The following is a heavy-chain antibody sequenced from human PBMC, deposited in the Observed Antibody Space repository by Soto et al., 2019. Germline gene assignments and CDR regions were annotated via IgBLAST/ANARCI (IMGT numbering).Heavy chain of an antibody. CDR3: ARGRSLTGTRRSYYYYYMDV. D-gene: IGHD3-9*01. Sequence: AESLSLTCSIYGGSFSGYYWSWIRQPPGKGLEWIGESNDSGSTNYNPSLKGRVTISVDPSKNQFSLQLSSVTAADTAVYYCARGRSLTGTRRSYYYYYMDVWGKGTTVTVSS. CDR2: SNDSGST. V-gene: IGHV4-34*01. J-gene: IGHJ6*03. CDR1: GGSFSGYY.